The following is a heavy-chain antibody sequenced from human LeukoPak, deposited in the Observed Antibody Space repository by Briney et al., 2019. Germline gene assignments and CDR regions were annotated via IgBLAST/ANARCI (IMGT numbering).Heavy chain of an antibody. V-gene: IGHV4-30-4*08. D-gene: IGHD6-6*01. J-gene: IGHJ4*02. CDR3: ARASRTAARPSPLDY. CDR1: GGSISSGDSY. Sequence: SQTLPLTCTVSGGSISSGDSYWSWIRQPPGKGLEWIGYIYYSGSTYYNPSLKSRVTISVDTSKNQFSLKLSSVTAADTAVYYCARASRTAARPSPLDYWGQGTLVTVSS. CDR2: IYYSGST.